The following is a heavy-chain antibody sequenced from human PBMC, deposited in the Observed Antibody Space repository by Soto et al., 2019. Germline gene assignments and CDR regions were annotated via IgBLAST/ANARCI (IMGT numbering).Heavy chain of an antibody. Sequence: EVQLLESGGGLVQPGGSLRLSCAASGFTFNSYAMSWVRQAPGKGLEWVSAISSRGGRTHYAGSVKGRFTSSRDNSKSTLYLQVNSLRAEDTAVYYWAKDHGPYGDGLDYWGQGTLVTVSS. CDR1: GFTFNSYA. V-gene: IGHV3-23*01. CDR3: AKDHGPYGDGLDY. D-gene: IGHD4-17*01. J-gene: IGHJ4*02. CDR2: ISSRGGRT.